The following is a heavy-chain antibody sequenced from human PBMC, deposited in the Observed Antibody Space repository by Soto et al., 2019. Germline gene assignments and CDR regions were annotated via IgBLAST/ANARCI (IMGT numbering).Heavy chain of an antibody. V-gene: IGHV1-8*01. CDR2: MNPNSGNT. D-gene: IGHD3-22*01. J-gene: IGHJ4*02. CDR3: TSLALYYYDSSGYPRGIVDY. Sequence: ASVKVSCKASGYTFTSYDINWVRQATGQGLEWMGWMNPNSGNTGYAQKFQGRVTMTRNTSISTAYMELSSLRSEDTAVYYCTSLALYYYDSSGYPRGIVDYWGQGTLVTVSS. CDR1: GYTFTSYD.